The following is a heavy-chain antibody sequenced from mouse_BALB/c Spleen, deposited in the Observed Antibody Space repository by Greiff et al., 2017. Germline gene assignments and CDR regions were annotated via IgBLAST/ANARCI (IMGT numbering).Heavy chain of an antibody. CDR1: GFTFSSFG. D-gene: IGHD2-1*01. CDR2: ISSGSSTI. V-gene: IGHV5-17*02. CDR3: ARVRDYGNPFAY. Sequence: EVKLMESGGGLVQPGGSRKLSCAASGFTFSSFGMHWVRQAPEKGLEWVAYISSGSSTIYYADTVKGRFTISRDNPKNTLFLQMTSLRSEDTAMYYCARVRDYGNPFAYWGQGTLVTVSA. J-gene: IGHJ3*01.